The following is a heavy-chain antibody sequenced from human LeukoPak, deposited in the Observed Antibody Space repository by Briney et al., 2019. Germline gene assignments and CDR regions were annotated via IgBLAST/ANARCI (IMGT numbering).Heavy chain of an antibody. V-gene: IGHV1-18*01. CDR1: GYTFTSYG. Sequence: GASVKVSCKASGYTFTSYGISWVRQAPGQGLEWMGWISAYNGNTNYAQKLQGRVTMTTDTSTSTAYMELRSLRSDDTAVYYCARTLITMVRGVIERNHRAIDYWGQETLVTVSS. D-gene: IGHD3-10*01. J-gene: IGHJ4*02. CDR3: ARTLITMVRGVIERNHRAIDY. CDR2: ISAYNGNT.